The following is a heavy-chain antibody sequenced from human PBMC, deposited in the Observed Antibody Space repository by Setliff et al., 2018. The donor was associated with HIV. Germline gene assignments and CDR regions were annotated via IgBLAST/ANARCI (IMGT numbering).Heavy chain of an antibody. CDR2: TYYRSKWYT. Sequence: LSLTCAISGDSVSSDSAAWNWIRQSPSRGLEWLARTYYRSKWYTDYAVSVKSRITINPDTSRNQFSLQLSSVIPDDSAVYFCARGGITAYYFDHWAQGTLVT. CDR1: GDSVSSDSAA. CDR3: ARGGITAYYFDH. J-gene: IGHJ4*02. V-gene: IGHV6-1*01. D-gene: IGHD5-18*01.